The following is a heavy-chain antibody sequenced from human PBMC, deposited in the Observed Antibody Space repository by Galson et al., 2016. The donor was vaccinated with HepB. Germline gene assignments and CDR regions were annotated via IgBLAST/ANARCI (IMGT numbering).Heavy chain of an antibody. CDR1: GYSFSSFE. Sequence: SVKVSCKGSGYSFSSFEINWMRQAPGGGLEWMGWINPNTGETVSPERFRGRVTMTTDASMSTAYLELGSLPSDDTAVYYCMSGCSSVNSFTQLYFDLWGRGTQVAVSS. D-gene: IGHD5/OR15-5a*01. CDR2: INPNTGET. CDR3: MSGCSSVNSFTQLYFDL. J-gene: IGHJ2*01. V-gene: IGHV1-8*02.